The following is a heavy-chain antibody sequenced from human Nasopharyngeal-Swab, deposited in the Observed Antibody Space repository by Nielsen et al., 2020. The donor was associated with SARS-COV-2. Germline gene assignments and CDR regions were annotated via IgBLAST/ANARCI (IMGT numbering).Heavy chain of an antibody. Sequence: GESLKISCAASGFTFSRYAMGWVRQAPGKGLEWVSGINSPGGTYYRDSVRGRFTISKDNSQNVLYLQMDSLRAEDTAIYYCVKDYPELVGSSSIFDYWGQGIQVTVSS. V-gene: IGHV3-23*01. CDR1: GFTFSRYA. CDR3: VKDYPELVGSSSIFDY. CDR2: INSPGGT. J-gene: IGHJ4*02. D-gene: IGHD3-10*01.